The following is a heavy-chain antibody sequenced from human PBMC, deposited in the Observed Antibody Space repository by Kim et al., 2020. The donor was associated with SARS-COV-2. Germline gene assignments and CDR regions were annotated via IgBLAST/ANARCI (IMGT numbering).Heavy chain of an antibody. D-gene: IGHD6-13*01. Sequence: SETLSLTCTVSGGSVSSGSYYWSWIRQPPGKGLEWIGYIYYSGSTNYNPSLKSRVTISVDTSKNQFSLKLSSVTAADTAVYYCAREATGIAAAGTIRRWYWFDPWGRGTLVTVSS. V-gene: IGHV4-61*01. CDR1: GGSVSSGSYY. J-gene: IGHJ5*02. CDR2: IYYSGST. CDR3: AREATGIAAAGTIRRWYWFDP.